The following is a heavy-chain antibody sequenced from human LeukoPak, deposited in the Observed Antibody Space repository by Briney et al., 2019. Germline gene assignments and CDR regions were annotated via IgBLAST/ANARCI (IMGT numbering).Heavy chain of an antibody. CDR3: ARVEDSSSWSVFYYYGMDV. CDR1: GFTFSSYG. CDR2: IWYDGSNK. J-gene: IGHJ6*02. Sequence: HPGGSLRLSCAASGFTFSSYGMHWVRQAPGKGLEWVAVIWYDGSNKYYADSVKGRFTISRDNSKNTLYLQMNSLRAEDTAVYYCARVEDSSSWSVFYYYGMDVWGQGTTVTVSS. V-gene: IGHV3-33*01. D-gene: IGHD6-13*01.